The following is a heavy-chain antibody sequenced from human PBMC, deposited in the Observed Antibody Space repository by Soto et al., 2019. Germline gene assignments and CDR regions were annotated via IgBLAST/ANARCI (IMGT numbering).Heavy chain of an antibody. V-gene: IGHV3-30-3*01. CDR1: GFTFSSYA. CDR3: AREGMITFGGVIVALGGMDV. Sequence: QVQLVESGGGVVQTGRSLRLSCAASGFTFSSYAMHWVRQAPGKGLEWVAVMSYDGSNKYYADSVKGRFTISRDNSKNTLYLQMNSLRAEDTAVYYCAREGMITFGGVIVALGGMDVWGQGTTVTVSS. D-gene: IGHD3-16*02. CDR2: MSYDGSNK. J-gene: IGHJ6*02.